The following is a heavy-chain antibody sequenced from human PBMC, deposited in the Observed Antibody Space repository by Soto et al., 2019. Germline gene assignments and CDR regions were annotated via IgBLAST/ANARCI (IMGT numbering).Heavy chain of an antibody. CDR3: ARDRRDYGMDV. Sequence: LRLSCAASGFTVSSNYMSWVRQAPGKGLEWVSVIYSGGSTYYADSVKGRFTISRDNSKNTLYLQMNSLRAEDTAVYYCARDRRDYGMDVWGQGTTVTVSS. CDR1: GFTVSSNY. CDR2: IYSGGST. J-gene: IGHJ6*02. V-gene: IGHV3-53*01.